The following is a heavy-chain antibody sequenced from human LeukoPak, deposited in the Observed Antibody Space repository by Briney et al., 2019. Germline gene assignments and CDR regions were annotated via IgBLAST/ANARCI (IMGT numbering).Heavy chain of an antibody. CDR2: ISSDSTYI. V-gene: IGHV3-21*01. CDR1: GFTFSSYS. CDR3: ARGPEGDSSSSISYYXDF. D-gene: IGHD6-6*01. Sequence: GGSLRLSCAASGFTFSSYSMNWVRQAPGKGLEWVSSISSDSTYIFYADSVKGRFTFPRDNPRSSVYLQMTSLRAEDTAVYSCARGPEGDSSSSISYYXDFWXXXTXXTVS. J-gene: IGHJ4*02.